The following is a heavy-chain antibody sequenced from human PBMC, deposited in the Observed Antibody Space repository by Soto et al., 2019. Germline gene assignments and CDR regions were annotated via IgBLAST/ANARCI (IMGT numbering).Heavy chain of an antibody. V-gene: IGHV1-18*01. D-gene: IGHD3-22*01. CDR2: ISAYNGNT. CDR1: GYTFTSYG. CDR3: ASLDSSGYYLVY. Sequence: ASVKVSCKASGYTFTSYGISWVRQAPGQGLEWMGWISAYNGNTNYAQKLQGRVTMTTDTSTSTAYMELRSLRSDDTAVYYCASLDSSGYYLVYWGQGTLVTVSS. J-gene: IGHJ4*02.